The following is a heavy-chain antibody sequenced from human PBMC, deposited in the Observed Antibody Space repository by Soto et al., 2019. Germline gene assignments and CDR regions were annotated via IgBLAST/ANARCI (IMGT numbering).Heavy chain of an antibody. J-gene: IGHJ5*02. CDR2: IYHSGST. V-gene: IGHV4-30-2*01. D-gene: IGHD2-2*01. CDR1: GGSISSGGYS. CDR3: ARGGGYCSSTSCYFWFDP. Sequence: TSETLSLTCAFSGGSISSGGYSWSWIRQPPGKGLEWIGYIYHSGSTYYNPSLKSRVTISVDRSKNQFSLKLSSVTAADTAVYYCARGGGYCSSTSCYFWFDPWGQGTLVTVSS.